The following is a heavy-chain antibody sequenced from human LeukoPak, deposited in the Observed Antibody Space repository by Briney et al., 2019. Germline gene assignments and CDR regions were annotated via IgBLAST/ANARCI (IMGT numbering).Heavy chain of an antibody. CDR2: ISSSSSYI. J-gene: IGHJ4*02. V-gene: IGHV3-21*01. Sequence: GGSLRLSCAASGFTFSSYSMNWVRQAPGKGLEWVSSISSSSSYIYYADSVKGQFTISRDNAKNSLYLQMNSLRAEDTAVYYCARDEYYSSRAFDYWGQGTLVTVSS. CDR1: GFTFSSYS. D-gene: IGHD6-13*01. CDR3: ARDEYYSSRAFDY.